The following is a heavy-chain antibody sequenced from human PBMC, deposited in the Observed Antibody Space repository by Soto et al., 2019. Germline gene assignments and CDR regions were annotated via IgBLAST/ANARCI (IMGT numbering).Heavy chain of an antibody. CDR1: GFTFSNLW. CDR2: IKQDGSEK. J-gene: IGHJ4*02. CDR3: ASWTYYLTPFDY. D-gene: IGHD3-10*01. Sequence: TGGSLRLSCAASGFTFSNLWMSRVRQAPGKGLEWVANIKQDGSEKYYVDSVKGRFTISRDNAKNSLYLQMNSLRAEDTAVYYCASWTYYLTPFDYWGQGTLVTVSS. V-gene: IGHV3-7*01.